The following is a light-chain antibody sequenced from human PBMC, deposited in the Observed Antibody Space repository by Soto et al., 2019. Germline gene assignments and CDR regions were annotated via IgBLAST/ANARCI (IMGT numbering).Light chain of an antibody. V-gene: IGKV3-20*01. CDR2: GTS. CDR1: QSVSSNY. CDR3: QQYGVSPAT. Sequence: EIVVTQSPATLSLSPGDGATLSCRASQSVSSNYLAWYQQNPGQAPRLLIYGTSTRASGIPDRFSGSGSGTDFTLTITRLEPEDFAVYFCQQYGVSPATFGGGTKVDIK. J-gene: IGKJ4*01.